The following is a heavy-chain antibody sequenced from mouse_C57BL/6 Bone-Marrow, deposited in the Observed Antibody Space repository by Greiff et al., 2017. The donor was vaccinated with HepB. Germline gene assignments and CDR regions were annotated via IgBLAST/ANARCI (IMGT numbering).Heavy chain of an antibody. D-gene: IGHD4-1*01. CDR1: GFSFTSYG. CDR3: ASQTGTSPWFAY. J-gene: IGHJ3*01. CDR2: IWSGGST. Sequence: QVQLKESGPDLVQPSQSLSITCTVSGFSFTSYGVHWVRQSPGKGLEWLGVIWSGGSTDYNAAFITRLSISKDNTKSQFFFKMNSLQADDTAIYYCASQTGTSPWFAYWGQGTLVTVSA. V-gene: IGHV2-2*01.